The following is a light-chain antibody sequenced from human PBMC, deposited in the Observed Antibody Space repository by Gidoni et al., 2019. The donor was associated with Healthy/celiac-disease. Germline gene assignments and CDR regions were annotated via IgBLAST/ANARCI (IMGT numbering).Light chain of an antibody. CDR2: GAS. CDR3: QQYGSSPSWT. V-gene: IGKV3-20*01. J-gene: IGKJ1*01. CDR1: QSVSSSY. Sequence: IMFTQSPGPLSFSPGERATLSCRASQSVSSSYLAWYQQKPGRSHRLLIYGASSRATDIADRFSGSGSGKDFTITISRLEDEDVVLYYCQQYGSSPSWTFGQGTKVEIK.